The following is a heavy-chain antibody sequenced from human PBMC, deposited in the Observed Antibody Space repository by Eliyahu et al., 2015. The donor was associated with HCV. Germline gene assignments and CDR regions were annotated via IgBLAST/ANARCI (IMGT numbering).Heavy chain of an antibody. CDR1: GXGXGYYT. V-gene: IGHV3-49*02. Sequence: EVQVVESGGTLVQPGRSLXLXXTTSGXGXGYYTLXWVRXAPGKGLEWVGFTRSKAYGGTIHYATSLKDRFSISRDDSKSIAYLQMNSLKTEDTGVYYCASGGSTGYYYDYWGQGTLVTVSS. J-gene: IGHJ4*02. D-gene: IGHD3-22*01. CDR3: ASGGSTGYYYDY. CDR2: TRSKAYGGTI.